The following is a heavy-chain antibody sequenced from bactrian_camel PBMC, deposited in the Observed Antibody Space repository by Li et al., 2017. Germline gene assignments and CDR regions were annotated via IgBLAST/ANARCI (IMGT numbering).Heavy chain of an antibody. V-gene: IGHV3S53*01. D-gene: IGHD2*01. CDR3: AAADIGEAVVTARILSLKSLFTY. CDR1: GNIGTPDY. Sequence: HVQLVESGGGSVQAGGSLRLSCDASGNIGTPDYMSWFRQAPGKEREGVAGITPDGTTNYGDSVKGRFTISRLNDKNTVYLQMNKLTPDDTAMYYCAAADIGEAVVTARILSLKSLFTYWGQGTQVTVS. J-gene: IGHJ4*01. CDR2: ITPDGTT.